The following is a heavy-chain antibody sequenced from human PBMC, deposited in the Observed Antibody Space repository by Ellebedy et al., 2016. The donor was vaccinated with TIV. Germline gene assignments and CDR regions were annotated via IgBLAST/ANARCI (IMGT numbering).Heavy chain of an antibody. Sequence: AASVKVSCKASGYTFTSYHMHWVRQAPGQGLEWMGVINPRGATTSYAQKFQARVTMTRETSTSTVYMELSSLRSEDTAVYYCARDYYDTSDYYTAGFFDYWGQGALVTVSS. J-gene: IGHJ4*02. CDR3: ARDYYDTSDYYTAGFFDY. CDR1: GYTFTSYH. CDR2: INPRGATT. D-gene: IGHD3-22*01. V-gene: IGHV1-46*01.